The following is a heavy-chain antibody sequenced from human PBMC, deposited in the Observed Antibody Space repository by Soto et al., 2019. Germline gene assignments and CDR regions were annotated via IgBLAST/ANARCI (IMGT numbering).Heavy chain of an antibody. V-gene: IGHV4-59*01. CDR3: ARVRRIYDSSGYYYRPDFFDY. D-gene: IGHD3-22*01. J-gene: IGHJ4*02. Sequence: NPSETLSLTCTVSGGSISSYYWSWIRQPPGKGLEWIGYIYYSGSTNYNPSLKSRVTISVDTSKNQFSLKLSSVTAADTAVYYCARVRRIYDSSGYYYRPDFFDYWGQGTLVTAPQ. CDR1: GGSISSYY. CDR2: IYYSGST.